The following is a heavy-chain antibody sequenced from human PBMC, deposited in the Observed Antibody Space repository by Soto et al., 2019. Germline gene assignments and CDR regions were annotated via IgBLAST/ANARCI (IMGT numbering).Heavy chain of an antibody. V-gene: IGHV4-31*03. CDR2: IYYSGST. D-gene: IGHD2-15*01. CDR3: ARVRADCSGGSCYSSYFDY. J-gene: IGHJ4*02. Sequence: QVQLQESGPGLVKPSQTLSLTCTVSGGSISSGGYYWSWIRQHPGKGLEWIGYIYYSGSTYYNPYLKSRVTISVDTPKNQFSLKLSSVTAADTAVYYCARVRADCSGGSCYSSYFDYWGQGTLVTVSS. CDR1: GGSISSGGYY.